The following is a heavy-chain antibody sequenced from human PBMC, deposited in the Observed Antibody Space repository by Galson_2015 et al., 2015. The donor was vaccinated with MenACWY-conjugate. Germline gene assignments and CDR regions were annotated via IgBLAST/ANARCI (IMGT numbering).Heavy chain of an antibody. Sequence: SLRLSCAASGFNSTNYAMSWVRQAPGKGLEWVSAISGSGGSTYSADSVKGRFTISRDNSKNTLYLQMNSLRTEDTAVYYCARWVAVKMIEYCGQGTLVTVSS. D-gene: IGHD6-19*01. CDR1: GFNSTNYA. CDR3: ARWVAVKMIEY. CDR2: ISGSGGST. V-gene: IGHV3-23*01. J-gene: IGHJ4*02.